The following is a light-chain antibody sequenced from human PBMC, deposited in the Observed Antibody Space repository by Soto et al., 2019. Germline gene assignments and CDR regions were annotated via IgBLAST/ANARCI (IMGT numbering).Light chain of an antibody. V-gene: IGLV2-14*03. CDR1: SSEVGGFNY. CDR3: NSYTSSSTYV. Sequence: QSVLTQPASVSGSPGQSITISCTGNSSEVGGFNYVSWYQQHPGKAPKLMIYDVTNRPSGVFYRFSGSKSGNTASLTISGLQAEDEADYYCNSYTSSSTYVFGTGTKVTVL. J-gene: IGLJ1*01. CDR2: DVT.